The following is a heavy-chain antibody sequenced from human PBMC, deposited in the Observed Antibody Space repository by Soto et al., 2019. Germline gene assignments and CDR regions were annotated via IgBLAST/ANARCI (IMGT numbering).Heavy chain of an antibody. V-gene: IGHV4-39*01. CDR2: IYYSGST. Sequence: ASETLSLTCTVSGGSISSSSYYWGWIRQPPGKGLEWIGSIYYSGSTYYNPSLKSRVTISVDTSKNQFSLKLSSVTAADTAVYYCYIVPAGLFKGNGMDVWGQGTTVTVSS. J-gene: IGHJ6*02. D-gene: IGHD2-2*01. CDR1: GGSISSSSYY. CDR3: YIVPAGLFKGNGMDV.